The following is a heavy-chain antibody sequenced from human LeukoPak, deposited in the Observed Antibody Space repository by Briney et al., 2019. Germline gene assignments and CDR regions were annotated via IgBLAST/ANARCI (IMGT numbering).Heavy chain of an antibody. Sequence: GVSVKVSCKASGYTFTSYGISWVRQAPGQGLEWMGWISAYNGNTNYAQKLQGRVTMTTDTSTSTAYMELRSLRSDDTAVYYCARDVYCSSTSCEPSYYYGMDVWGQGTTVTVSS. D-gene: IGHD2-2*01. CDR2: ISAYNGNT. CDR1: GYTFTSYG. J-gene: IGHJ6*02. CDR3: ARDVYCSSTSCEPSYYYGMDV. V-gene: IGHV1-18*01.